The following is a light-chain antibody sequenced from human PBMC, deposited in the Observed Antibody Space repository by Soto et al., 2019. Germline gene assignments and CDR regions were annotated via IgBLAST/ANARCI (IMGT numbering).Light chain of an antibody. CDR3: QQLSSYPIT. Sequence: DIELSQSPSSLSGSAGERVTSSCLASQVIRSYLAWYQQKPGKATTLLIYAASTLQSGVPARFSGSRSGTEFTLTIRSLQPDAFATYYCQQLSSYPITFGQGTRLEIK. J-gene: IGKJ5*01. CDR2: AAS. CDR1: QVIRSY. V-gene: IGKV1-9*01.